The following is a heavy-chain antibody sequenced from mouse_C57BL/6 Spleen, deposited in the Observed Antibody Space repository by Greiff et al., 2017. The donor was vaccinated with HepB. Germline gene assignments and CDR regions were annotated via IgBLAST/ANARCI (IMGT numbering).Heavy chain of an antibody. CDR3: GREGDNSEAWFAY. Sequence: VQLQQSGAELARPGASVKMSCKASGYTFTSYTMHWVKQRPGQGLEWIGYINPSSGYTKYNQKFKDKATLTADKSSSTAYMQLSSLTSEDSAVYCCGREGDNSEAWFAYWGQGTLVTVSA. CDR1: GYTFTSYT. CDR2: INPSSGYT. D-gene: IGHD1-3*01. V-gene: IGHV1-4*01. J-gene: IGHJ3*01.